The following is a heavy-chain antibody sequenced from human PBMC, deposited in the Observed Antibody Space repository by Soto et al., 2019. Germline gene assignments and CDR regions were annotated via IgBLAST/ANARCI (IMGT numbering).Heavy chain of an antibody. Sequence: VPLMQSGAEVKKPGSSVKVSCKAPGGTFSSHSINWVRQAPGQGLEWMGGVISLFGTANYAHNFKGRVTITADQPTSTAYMELNSLRSDDTAGYYCAREVGYGDFSAALLDWGQGTLVTVSS. CDR2: VISLFGTA. CDR1: GGTFSSHS. J-gene: IGHJ4*02. D-gene: IGHD4-17*01. V-gene: IGHV1-69*01. CDR3: AREVGYGDFSAALLD.